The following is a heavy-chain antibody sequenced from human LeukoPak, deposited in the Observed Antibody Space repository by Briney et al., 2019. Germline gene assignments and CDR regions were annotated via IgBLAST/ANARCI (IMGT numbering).Heavy chain of an antibody. CDR3: VSDRSDGGYAESGGYPTFDL. CDR2: FDPEDVET. D-gene: IGHD3-22*01. V-gene: IGHV1-24*01. Sequence: GASVKVSCKVSGYTLSELSMHWVRQAPGKGLEWMGGFDPEDVETIYAEKFQGRVTMTEDTSTDTAYMELNNLRSDDTAVYYCVSDRSDGGYAESGGYPTFDLWGRGTLVTVSS. J-gene: IGHJ2*01. CDR1: GYTLSELS.